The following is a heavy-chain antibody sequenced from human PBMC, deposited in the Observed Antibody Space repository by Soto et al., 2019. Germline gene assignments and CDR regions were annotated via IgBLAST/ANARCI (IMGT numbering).Heavy chain of an antibody. CDR3: ARDFVVVVAPTGVPWFDP. V-gene: IGHV3-7*04. CDR2: INQDGREK. D-gene: IGHD2-15*01. CDR1: GFTFNTYW. J-gene: IGHJ5*02. Sequence: GGSLRLSCATSGFTFNTYWMSWVRQAPGKGLEWVANINQDGREKYYLDSVKGRFTISRDNAKNSLYLQMNNLRAQDTAIYYCARDFVVVVAPTGVPWFDPWGQGTLVTVSS.